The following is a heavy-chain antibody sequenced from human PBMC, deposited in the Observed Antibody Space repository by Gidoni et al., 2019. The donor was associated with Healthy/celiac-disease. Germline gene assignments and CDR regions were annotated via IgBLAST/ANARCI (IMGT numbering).Heavy chain of an antibody. CDR2: ISAYNGNT. Sequence: QVQLVQSGAEVKKPGASVKVSCKASGYTFTRYGISWVRQAPGQGLEWMGWISAYNGNTNYAQKLQGRVTMTTDTSTSTAYMELRSLRSDDTAVYYCAREGESAFMVRGVIITDYYYYGMDVWGQGTTVTVSS. D-gene: IGHD3-10*01. J-gene: IGHJ6*02. V-gene: IGHV1-18*01. CDR1: GYTFTRYG. CDR3: AREGESAFMVRGVIITDYYYYGMDV.